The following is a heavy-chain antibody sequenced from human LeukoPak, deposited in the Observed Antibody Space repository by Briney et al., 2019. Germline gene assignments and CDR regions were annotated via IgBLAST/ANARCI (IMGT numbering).Heavy chain of an antibody. D-gene: IGHD3-16*02. CDR3: AHSSYDYVWGSYRRYYFDY. V-gene: IGHV2-5*02. CDR1: GFSLSTSGVG. CDR2: IYWDDDK. J-gene: IGHJ4*02. Sequence: SGPTLVNPTQTLTLTCTFSGFSLSTSGVGVGWIRQPPGKALEWRALIYWDDDKRYSPSLKSRLTITKDTSKNQVVLTMTNMDPVDTATYYCAHSSYDYVWGSYRRYYFDYWGQGTLVTVSS.